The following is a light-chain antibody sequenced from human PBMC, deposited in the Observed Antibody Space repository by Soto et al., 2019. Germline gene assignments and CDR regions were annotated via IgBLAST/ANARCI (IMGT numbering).Light chain of an antibody. V-gene: IGLV2-23*01. CDR2: EGT. CDR3: CSYAGDNIFV. CDR1: SSDVGSYNL. Sequence: QSVLTQPASVSGSPGQSITISCTGTSSDVGSYNLVSWFQQLPGKVPKLIIYEGTKRPSGVSDRFSGSKSGNTASLTISGLQAEDEANYYCCSYAGDNIFVSGNGTKVTVL. J-gene: IGLJ1*01.